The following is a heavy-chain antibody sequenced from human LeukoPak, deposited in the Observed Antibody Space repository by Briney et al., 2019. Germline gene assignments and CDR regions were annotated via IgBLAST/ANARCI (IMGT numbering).Heavy chain of an antibody. CDR1: GYTFTSYD. Sequence: WASVKVSCKASGYTFTSYDINWVRQATGQGLEWMGWMNPNSGNTGYAQKFQGRVTMTRNTSISTAYMELSSLRSEDTAVYYCARGPPSVVAALRGYYGMDVWGQGTTVTVSS. CDR2: MNPNSGNT. J-gene: IGHJ6*02. V-gene: IGHV1-8*01. CDR3: ARGPPSVVAALRGYYGMDV. D-gene: IGHD2-15*01.